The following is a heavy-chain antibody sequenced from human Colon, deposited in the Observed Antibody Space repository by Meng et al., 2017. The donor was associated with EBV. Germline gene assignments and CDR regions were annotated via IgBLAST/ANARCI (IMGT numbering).Heavy chain of an antibody. D-gene: IGHD3-10*01. CDR1: GYSFTNYV. Sequence: QVQLVQSGSELKKPGXSVKMSXKASGYSFTNYVMSWVRQAPGQGLECMGWINTNTGTPTYAQGFTGRFVFSFDTSLNTTYLQISGLKVEDTAVYYCARLGISLVRGVGSWFDPWGQGTLVTVSS. J-gene: IGHJ5*02. CDR2: INTNTGTP. CDR3: ARLGISLVRGVGSWFDP. V-gene: IGHV7-4-1*02.